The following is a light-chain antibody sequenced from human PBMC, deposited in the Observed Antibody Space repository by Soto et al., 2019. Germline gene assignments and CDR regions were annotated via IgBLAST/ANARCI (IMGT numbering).Light chain of an antibody. CDR2: DAS. Sequence: EIVMTQSPATLSVSPWERATLSCRASQSVSSNLAWYQQKPGQAPRLLIYDASNRATGIPARFSGSGSGTDFTLTISSLEPEDFAVYYCQQRSNWPITLGQGTRLEIK. J-gene: IGKJ5*01. V-gene: IGKV3-11*01. CDR3: QQRSNWPIT. CDR1: QSVSSN.